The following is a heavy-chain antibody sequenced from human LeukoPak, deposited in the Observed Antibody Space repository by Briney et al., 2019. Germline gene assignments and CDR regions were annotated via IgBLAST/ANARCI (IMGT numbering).Heavy chain of an antibody. D-gene: IGHD6-19*01. CDR3: ARDSSGWYKGY. CDR1: GYSISSGYY. J-gene: IGHJ4*02. CDR2: IYHSGST. V-gene: IGHV4-38-2*02. Sequence: SETLSLTCAVSGYSISSGYYWGWIRQPPGKGLEWIGSIYHSGSTYYNPSLKSRVTISVDTSKNQFSLKLSSVTAADTAVYYCARDSSGWYKGYWGQGTLVTASS.